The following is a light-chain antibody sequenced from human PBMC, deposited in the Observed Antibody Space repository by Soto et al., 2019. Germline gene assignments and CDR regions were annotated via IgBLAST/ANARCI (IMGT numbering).Light chain of an antibody. CDR2: AAS. Sequence: EIALTQSPGTLSLSPGERATLSCRASQSVTANYLAWYQQRPGQDPRLLIYAASIGATGVPDRFSGSGSGTDFTLTISRLEPEDFAVYYCLQYGVPLWTFGQGTTVEIK. J-gene: IGKJ1*01. V-gene: IGKV3-20*01. CDR1: QSVTANY. CDR3: LQYGVPLWT.